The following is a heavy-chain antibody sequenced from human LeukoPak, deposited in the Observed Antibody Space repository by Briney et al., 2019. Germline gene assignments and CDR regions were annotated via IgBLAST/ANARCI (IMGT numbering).Heavy chain of an antibody. V-gene: IGHV4-38-2*02. CDR3: ARVVTKYDILTGYYKYYYYMDV. D-gene: IGHD3-9*01. Sequence: SETLSLTCTVSGYSISNGYYWGWIRQPPGKGLEWIGEINHSGSTNYNPSLKSRVTISVDTSKNQFSLKLSSVTAADTAVYYCARVVTKYDILTGYYKYYYYMDVWGKGTTVTVSS. CDR1: GYSISNGYY. J-gene: IGHJ6*03. CDR2: INHSGST.